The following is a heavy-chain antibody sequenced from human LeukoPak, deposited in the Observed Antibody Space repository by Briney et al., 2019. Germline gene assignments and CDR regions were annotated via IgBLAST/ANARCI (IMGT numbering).Heavy chain of an antibody. D-gene: IGHD3-3*01. CDR1: GFAFSSYS. Sequence: GSLRLSCAASGFAFSSYSMNWVRQAPGKGLEWVSSISSSSSYIYYADSVKGRFTISRDNAKNSLYLQMNSLRAEDTAVYYCARDQNLGYDFWSGYRVDAFDIWGQGTMVTVSS. CDR3: ARDQNLGYDFWSGYRVDAFDI. J-gene: IGHJ3*02. V-gene: IGHV3-21*01. CDR2: ISSSSSYI.